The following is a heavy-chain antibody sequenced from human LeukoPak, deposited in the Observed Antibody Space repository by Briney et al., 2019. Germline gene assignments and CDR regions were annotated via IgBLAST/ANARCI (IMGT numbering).Heavy chain of an antibody. CDR2: IYYSGST. CDR1: GGSISSYY. J-gene: IGHJ3*02. D-gene: IGHD6-13*01. V-gene: IGHV4-59*01. CDR3: AREVPRTATAGTEAFDI. Sequence: SETLSLTCTVSGGSISSYYWSWIRQPPGKGLEWIGYIYYSGSTNYNPSLKSRVTISVDTSKKQLSLKLSSVTAADTAVYYCAREVPRTATAGTEAFDIWGQGTLVTVSS.